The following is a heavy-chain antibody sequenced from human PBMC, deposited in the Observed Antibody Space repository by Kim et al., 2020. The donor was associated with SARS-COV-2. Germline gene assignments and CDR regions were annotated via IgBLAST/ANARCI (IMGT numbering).Heavy chain of an antibody. Sequence: GGSLRLSCAASGFTFSSYAMSWVRQAPGKGLEWVSAISGSGGSTYYADSVKGRFTISRDNSKNTLYLQMNSLSAEATAVYYCAKVGSSALSIDYWGQGTLVTVS. CDR3: AKVGSSALSIDY. CDR1: GFTFSSYA. D-gene: IGHD6-6*01. J-gene: IGHJ4*02. CDR2: ISGSGGST. V-gene: IGHV3-23*01.